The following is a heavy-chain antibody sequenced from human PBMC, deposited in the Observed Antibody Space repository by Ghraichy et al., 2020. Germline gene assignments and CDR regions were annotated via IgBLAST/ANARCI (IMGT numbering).Heavy chain of an antibody. D-gene: IGHD1-26*01. J-gene: IGHJ4*02. CDR2: IYYSGST. CDR3: ATGILGADYFFDY. Sequence: SETLSLTCTVSGDSISSYSWSWIRQPPGKGLEWIGYIYYSGSTKYNPSLKSRVTISADTSKNQVYLKVRSVTAADTAVYYCATGILGADYFFDYWGQGILVTVSS. CDR1: GDSISSYS. V-gene: IGHV4-59*01.